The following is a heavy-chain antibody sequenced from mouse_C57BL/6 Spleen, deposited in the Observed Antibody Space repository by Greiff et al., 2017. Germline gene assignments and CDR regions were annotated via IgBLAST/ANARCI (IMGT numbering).Heavy chain of an antibody. CDR1: GFSLTSYG. J-gene: IGHJ2*01. Sequence: VKLVESGPGLVAPSQSLSITCTVSGFSLTSYGVSWVRQPPGTGLEWLGVIWGDGSTNYHSALISRLSISKDNSKSKVFLKLNSRQTEDTGTYYCAKEGSSGYFDYWGQGTTLTVSS. CDR2: IWGDGST. V-gene: IGHV2-3*01. CDR3: AKEGSSGYFDY. D-gene: IGHD3-2*02.